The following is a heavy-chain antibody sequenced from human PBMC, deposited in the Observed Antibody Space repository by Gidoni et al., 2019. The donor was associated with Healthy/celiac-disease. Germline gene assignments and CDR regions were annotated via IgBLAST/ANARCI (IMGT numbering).Heavy chain of an antibody. V-gene: IGHV3-30-3*01. Sequence: QVQLVESGGGVVQPGRSLRLSCAASGFTFSSYAMHWVRQAPGKGLEWVAVISYDGSNKYYADSVKGRFTISRDNSKNTLYLQMNSLRAEDTAVYYCARGGQQLADWGQGTLVTVSS. D-gene: IGHD6-13*01. J-gene: IGHJ4*02. CDR3: ARGGQQLAD. CDR1: GFTFSSYA. CDR2: ISYDGSNK.